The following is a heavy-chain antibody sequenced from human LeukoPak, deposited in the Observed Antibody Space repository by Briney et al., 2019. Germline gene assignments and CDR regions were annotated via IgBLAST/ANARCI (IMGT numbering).Heavy chain of an antibody. CDR1: GFTFSSYD. V-gene: IGHV3-13*05. D-gene: IGHD2-2*01. CDR3: ARAGYCSSTSCYDSYYYGMDV. J-gene: IGHJ6*02. CDR2: IGTAGDP. Sequence: GGSLRLSCAASGFTFSSYDMHWVRHATGKGLEWVSAIGTAGDPYYPGSVKGRFTISRENAKNSLYLQMNSLRAGDTAVYYCARAGYCSSTSCYDSYYYGMDVWGQGTTVTVPS.